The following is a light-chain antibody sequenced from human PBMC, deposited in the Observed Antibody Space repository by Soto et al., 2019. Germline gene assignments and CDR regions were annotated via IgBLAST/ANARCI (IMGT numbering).Light chain of an antibody. Sequence: QSVLTQPPSASGTPGQRVSITCSGSDSNIGSNSVHWYQQVPGMAPKLLVYKSDQRPSGVPDRFSGSKSVTSASLAISGLRAEDEAEYYCATWDDGLSGVLFGGGIKLTVL. CDR3: ATWDDGLSGVL. CDR2: KSD. CDR1: DSNIGSNS. V-gene: IGLV1-47*01. J-gene: IGLJ2*01.